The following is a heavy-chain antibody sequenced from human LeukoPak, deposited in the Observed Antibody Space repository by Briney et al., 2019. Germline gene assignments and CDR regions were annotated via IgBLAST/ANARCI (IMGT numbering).Heavy chain of an antibody. V-gene: IGHV3-21*01. D-gene: IGHD1-26*01. CDR3: VRGVIVGDV. CDR1: GFTFSSYA. J-gene: IGHJ6*02. Sequence: PGGSLRLSCAASGFTFSSYAMHWVRQARGKGLEWVSSISRTTSFKYYADSLKGRFTISRDNIKNSLYLQMNSLRAEDTAVYYCVRGVIVGDVWGQGTTVTVSS. CDR2: ISRTTSFK.